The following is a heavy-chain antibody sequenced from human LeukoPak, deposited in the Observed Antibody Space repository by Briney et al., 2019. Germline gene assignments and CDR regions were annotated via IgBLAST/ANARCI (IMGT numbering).Heavy chain of an antibody. CDR3: GRAMDV. J-gene: IGHJ6*02. V-gene: IGHV3-7*04. CDR2: IKQDGSTK. Sequence: GGSLRLSCAASEFIFRNYWMHWVRQAPGKGLEWVATIKQDGSTKYYVDSVKGRFTISRDNAKNSLFLQMDSLRAEDTAVYYCGRAMDVWGQGTTVIVSS. CDR1: EFIFRNYW.